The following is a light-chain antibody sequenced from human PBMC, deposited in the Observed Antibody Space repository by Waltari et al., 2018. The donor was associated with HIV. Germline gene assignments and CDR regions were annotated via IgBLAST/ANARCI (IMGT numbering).Light chain of an antibody. CDR2: GAS. Sequence: IVLTQSPGPLSLSPGDRGTLSCRASQTLTSNSLAWYQQKVGQAPRLLIFGASRRATGIPDRFSGSGSGADFTLTISRLEPEDFAVYYCHQYDSLPGTFGQGTRVEIK. V-gene: IGKV3-20*01. CDR3: HQYDSLPGT. CDR1: QTLTSNS. J-gene: IGKJ1*01.